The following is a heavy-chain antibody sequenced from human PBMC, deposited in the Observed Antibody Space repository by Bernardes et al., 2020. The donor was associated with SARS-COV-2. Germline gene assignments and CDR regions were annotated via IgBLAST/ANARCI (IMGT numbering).Heavy chain of an antibody. CDR3: ARSGTYPDALDI. J-gene: IGHJ3*02. Sequence: SVKVSCKTSGNTFTSYAVIWVRQAPGQGRECMGGTILLFGTTHYAPNLQGRVTIAADESTSTVYMEPSSLRSEDTAMYNCARSGTYPDALDIWGQGTMVT. V-gene: IGHV1-69*13. CDR1: GNTFTSYA. CDR2: TILLFGTT. D-gene: IGHD1-26*01.